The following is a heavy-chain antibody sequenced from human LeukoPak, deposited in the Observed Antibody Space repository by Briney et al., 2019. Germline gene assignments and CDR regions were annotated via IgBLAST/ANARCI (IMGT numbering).Heavy chain of an antibody. D-gene: IGHD3-22*01. Sequence: SETLSLTCTVSDSSISSYYWSWIRQPPGKGLEWIGYIYYSGSTNYNPSLKSRVTISVDTSKNQFSLKLSSVTAADTAVYYCAAAFYDSSGYNYWGQGTLVTVSS. CDR1: DSSISSYY. CDR3: AAAFYDSSGYNY. J-gene: IGHJ4*02. CDR2: IYYSGST. V-gene: IGHV4-59*08.